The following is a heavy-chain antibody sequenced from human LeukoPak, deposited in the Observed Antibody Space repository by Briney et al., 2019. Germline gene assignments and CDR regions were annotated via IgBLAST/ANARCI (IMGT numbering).Heavy chain of an antibody. V-gene: IGHV3-13*01. Sequence: GGSLRLSCAASGFTFSSYDMHWVRQATGKGLEWVSAIGTAGDTYYPGSVKGRFTNSRENAKNSLYLQMNSLRAGDTAVYYCARFSGRLDAFDIWGQGTMVTVSS. D-gene: IGHD6-25*01. CDR1: GFTFSSYD. CDR2: IGTAGDT. J-gene: IGHJ3*02. CDR3: ARFSGRLDAFDI.